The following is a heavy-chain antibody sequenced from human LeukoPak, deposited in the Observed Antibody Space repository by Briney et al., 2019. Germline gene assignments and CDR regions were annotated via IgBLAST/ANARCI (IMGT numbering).Heavy chain of an antibody. J-gene: IGHJ4*02. D-gene: IGHD4-23*01. CDR2: ISGSGGST. CDR1: GFTFSSYA. Sequence: SGGSLRLSCAASGFTFSSYAMSWVRQAPGKGLEWVSAISGSGGSTYYADSVKGRFTISRDNSKNTLYLQMNSLRAEDTAVYYCAKDMDYGGNSPYDYWGQGTLVTVSS. V-gene: IGHV3-23*01. CDR3: AKDMDYGGNSPYDY.